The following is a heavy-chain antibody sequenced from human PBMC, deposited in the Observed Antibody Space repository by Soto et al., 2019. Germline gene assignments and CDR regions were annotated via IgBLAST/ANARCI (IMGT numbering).Heavy chain of an antibody. Sequence: EVQLLESGGGLVQPGGSLRLSCAASGFTFSSYAMSWVRQAPGKGLEWISAVSGSGGSTYYADSVKGRFTISRDNSKDTLNRQMHNLRAEDTAVYYCAKPPDYNWNDYWGQGTLVTVSS. D-gene: IGHD1-20*01. J-gene: IGHJ4*02. CDR1: GFTFSSYA. CDR3: AKPPDYNWNDY. CDR2: VSGSGGST. V-gene: IGHV3-23*01.